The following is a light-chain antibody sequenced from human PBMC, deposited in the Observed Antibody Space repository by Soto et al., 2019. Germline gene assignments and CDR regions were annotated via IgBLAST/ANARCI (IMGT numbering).Light chain of an antibody. CDR3: QQSYSSPYT. J-gene: IGKJ3*01. Sequence: DIQMTQSPSSLAASVGGRGTSTCQASQDISNYLNWYQQKTGKAPKLLIYDASSLESGVTSRFSGSGSGTEFTLTISGLQTEDFATYYCQQSYSSPYTFGPGTKVDIK. CDR1: QDISNY. CDR2: DAS. V-gene: IGKV1-39*01.